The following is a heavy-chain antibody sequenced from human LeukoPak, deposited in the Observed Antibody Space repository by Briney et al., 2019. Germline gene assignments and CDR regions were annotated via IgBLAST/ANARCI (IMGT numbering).Heavy chain of an antibody. D-gene: IGHD3-22*01. V-gene: IGHV1-69*13. Sequence: EASVKISCKASGGTFSSYAISWVRQAPGQGLEWMGGIIPIFGTANYAQKFQGRVTITADESTTTAYMELSSLRSEDTAVYYCARADSSGYRYYWGQGTLVTVSS. CDR1: GGTFSSYA. CDR3: ARADSSGYRYY. CDR2: IIPIFGTA. J-gene: IGHJ4*02.